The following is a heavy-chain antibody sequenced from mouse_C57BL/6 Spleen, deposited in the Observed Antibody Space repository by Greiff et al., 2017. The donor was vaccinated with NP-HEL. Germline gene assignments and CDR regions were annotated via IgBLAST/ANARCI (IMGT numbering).Heavy chain of an antibody. CDR3: ARGGSHYYGGSTAWFAY. CDR2: INPNNGGT. Sequence: VQLQQSGPELVKPGASVKISCKASGYTFTDYYMNWVKQSHGKSLEWIGDINPNNGGTSYNQQFKGKATLTVDKSSSTAYMELRSLTSEDSAVYYCARGGSHYYGGSTAWFAYWGQGALVTVSA. CDR1: GYTFTDYY. D-gene: IGHD1-1*01. V-gene: IGHV1-26*01. J-gene: IGHJ3*01.